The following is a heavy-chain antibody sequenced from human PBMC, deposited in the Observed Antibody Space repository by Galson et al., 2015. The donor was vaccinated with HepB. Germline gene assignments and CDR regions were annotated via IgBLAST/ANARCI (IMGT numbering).Heavy chain of an antibody. J-gene: IGHJ4*02. D-gene: IGHD3-3*02. Sequence: SLRLSCAASGFTFGDYYMEWVRQAPGKGLEWVGRVRHKARRYTTDYVASVEGRFTISRDDSKNSLYLQMDSLKTEDTAVYYCSRTLPGIDLDYWGQGTPVTVSS. CDR1: GFTFGDYY. V-gene: IGHV3-72*01. CDR3: SRTLPGIDLDY. CDR2: VRHKARRYTT.